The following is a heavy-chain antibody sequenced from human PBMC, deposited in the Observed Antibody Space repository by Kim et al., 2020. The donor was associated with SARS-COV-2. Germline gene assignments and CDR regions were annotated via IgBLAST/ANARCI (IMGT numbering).Heavy chain of an antibody. Sequence: GGSLRLSCAASGFTFSSYWMHWVRQAPGKGLEWVSAISSAGGSTYYADSVKGRFTISRDNTKNTHYLQMNRLTAEDTAVYYCGGAGSMCYCWRVYYFHY. CDR3: GGAGSMCYCWRVYYFHY. V-gene: IGHV3-74*01. J-gene: IGHJ4*01. D-gene: IGHD2-15*01. CDR1: GFTFSSYW. CDR2: ISSAGGST.